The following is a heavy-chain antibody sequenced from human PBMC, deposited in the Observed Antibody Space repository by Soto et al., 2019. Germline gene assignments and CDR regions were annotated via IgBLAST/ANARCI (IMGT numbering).Heavy chain of an antibody. Sequence: ETLSLTCTVSGGSISSSTHYWDWIRQPPGKGLEWIGAMYYTGNKNYNPSLESRVTMSVDTSKNQFSLKLSSVTPTDTAVYHCARRSSSSLGSLFDPWGRGILVTVSS. CDR3: ARRSSSSLGSLFDP. J-gene: IGHJ5*02. CDR2: MYYTGNK. V-gene: IGHV4-39*01. CDR1: GGSISSSTHY. D-gene: IGHD6-6*01.